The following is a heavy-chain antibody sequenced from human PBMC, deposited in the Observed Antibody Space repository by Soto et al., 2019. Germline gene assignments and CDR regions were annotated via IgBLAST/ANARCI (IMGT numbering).Heavy chain of an antibody. Sequence: QVQLVQSGAEVKKPGASVKVSCKASGYTFTSYYMHWVRQAPGQGLEWMGIINPSGGSTSYAQKFQGRVTVTSDTSASTVYMELSSLRSEDTAVYYCARDWLRYYYDSSGYYEDDAFDIWGQGTMVTVSS. CDR3: ARDWLRYYYDSSGYYEDDAFDI. CDR1: GYTFTSYY. CDR2: INPSGGST. J-gene: IGHJ3*02. D-gene: IGHD3-22*01. V-gene: IGHV1-46*01.